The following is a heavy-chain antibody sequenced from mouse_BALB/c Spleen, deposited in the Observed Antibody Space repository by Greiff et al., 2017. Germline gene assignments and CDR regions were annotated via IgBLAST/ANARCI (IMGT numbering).Heavy chain of an antibody. D-gene: IGHD1-2*01. CDR3: ARSLLRSYFDY. V-gene: IGHV14-3*02. CDR2: IDPANGNT. CDR1: GFTFKDSS. J-gene: IGHJ2*01. Sequence: VQLQQSGAELVKPGASVKLSCTASGFTFKDSSMHWVKQRPEQGLEWIGRIDPANGNTKYDPKFQGKATITADTSSNTAYLQLSSLTSEDTAVYYCARSLLRSYFDYWGQGTTLTVSS.